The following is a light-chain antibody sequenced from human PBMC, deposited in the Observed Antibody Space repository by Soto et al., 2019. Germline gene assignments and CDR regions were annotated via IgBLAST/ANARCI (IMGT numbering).Light chain of an antibody. Sequence: QSVLTQTPSVSGAPGQRVTISCTGSSSDIGAGYDVHWYQQFPGTAPKLLIYGNNNRPSGVPDRFSGSKSGTSASLAITGLQAEDEAYYYCQSRDSSLNVVVFGGGTKLTVL. CDR1: SSDIGAGYD. J-gene: IGLJ2*01. CDR2: GNN. CDR3: QSRDSSLNVVV. V-gene: IGLV1-40*01.